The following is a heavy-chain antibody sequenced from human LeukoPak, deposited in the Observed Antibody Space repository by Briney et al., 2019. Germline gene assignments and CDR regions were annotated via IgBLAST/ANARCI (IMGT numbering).Heavy chain of an antibody. V-gene: IGHV4-39*07. J-gene: IGHJ4*02. D-gene: IGHD4-23*01. Sequence: SETLSLTCTVSGSSISSSSYYWGWIRQPPGKGLEWIGRIYSSGSTNYNPSLKSRVSMSVDTSKNQFSLKLTSVTAADTAVYYCARGGKATVVTMWGQGILVTVSS. CDR1: GSSISSSSYY. CDR2: IYSSGST. CDR3: ARGGKATVVTM.